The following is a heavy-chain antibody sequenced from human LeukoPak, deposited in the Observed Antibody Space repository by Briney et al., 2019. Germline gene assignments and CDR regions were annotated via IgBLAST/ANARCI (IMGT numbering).Heavy chain of an antibody. J-gene: IGHJ4*02. Sequence: SSETLSLTCTVSGYSISSGYNWGWIRQPPGKGLEYIGSIHHSGSTYYNPSLKSRVTISLDTSKNQFSLKLSSVTAADTAVYYCARGILYWGQGTLVTVSS. V-gene: IGHV4-38-2*02. CDR3: ARGILY. CDR1: GYSISSGYN. CDR2: IHHSGST. D-gene: IGHD2-21*01.